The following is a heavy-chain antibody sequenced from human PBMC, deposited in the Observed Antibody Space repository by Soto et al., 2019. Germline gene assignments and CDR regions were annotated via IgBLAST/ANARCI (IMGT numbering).Heavy chain of an antibody. CDR2: IYWNDDK. J-gene: IGHJ5*02. CDR1: GFSLSASGAS. Sequence: SDPTLVNPTQTLRLTCAFSGFSLSASGASVGWIRQPPGKALEWLAHIYWNDDKRYSPSLRSRLTISKDTSKNQVVLTFTNMDPADTGTYYCVHRLDVPGLAFDPWGQGTLVTVSS. D-gene: IGHD3-10*02. V-gene: IGHV2-5*01. CDR3: VHRLDVPGLAFDP.